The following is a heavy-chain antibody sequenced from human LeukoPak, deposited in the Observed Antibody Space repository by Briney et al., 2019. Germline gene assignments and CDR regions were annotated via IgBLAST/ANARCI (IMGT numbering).Heavy chain of an antibody. V-gene: IGHV1-46*02. J-gene: IGHJ4*02. CDR1: GYTFNNHY. CDR3: ASNGCSSTSCYMGRDPFVDY. D-gene: IGHD2-2*02. Sequence: ASVKVSCKASGYTFNNHYMYWVRQAPGQGLEWMGVINPSGGSTSYAQKFQGRVTMTRDTSTRTVYMEVNSLRSEDTAAYYCASNGCSSTSCYMGRDPFVDYWGQGTLVTVSS. CDR2: INPSGGST.